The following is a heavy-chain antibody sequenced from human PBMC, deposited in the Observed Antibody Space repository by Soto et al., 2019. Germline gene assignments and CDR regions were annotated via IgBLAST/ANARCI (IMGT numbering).Heavy chain of an antibody. CDR1: GFTFSSYA. J-gene: IGHJ3*02. CDR3: ARDESDAFDI. V-gene: IGHV3-30-3*01. CDR2: ISYDGSNK. Sequence: QVQLVESGGGVVQPGRPPRLSCAASGFTFSSYAMHWVRQAPGKGLEWVAVISYDGSNKYYADSVKGRFTISRDNSKNTLYLQMNSLRAEDTAVYYCARDESDAFDIWGQGTMVTVSS.